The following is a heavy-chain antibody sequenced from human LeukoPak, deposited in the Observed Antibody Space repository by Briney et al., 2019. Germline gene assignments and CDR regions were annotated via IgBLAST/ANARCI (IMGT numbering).Heavy chain of an antibody. D-gene: IGHD3-22*01. CDR3: ATSGENSSGYYH. J-gene: IGHJ5*02. Sequence: ASVKVSCKVSGYTLTELSMHWVRQAPGKGLEWMGGFNPEDGETIYAQKFQGRVTMTEDTSTDTAYMELSSLRCEDTAVYYCATSGENSSGYYHWGQGTLVTVSS. CDR2: FNPEDGET. V-gene: IGHV1-24*01. CDR1: GYTLTELS.